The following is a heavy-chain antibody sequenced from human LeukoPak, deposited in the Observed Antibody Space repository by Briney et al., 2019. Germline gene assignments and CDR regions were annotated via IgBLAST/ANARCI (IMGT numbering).Heavy chain of an antibody. D-gene: IGHD2-2*01. V-gene: IGHV4-61*01. CDR2: IYYTGST. CDR1: GGSVSSTTYY. Sequence: SETLSLTCTVSGGSVSSTTYYWSWIRQPPGKGLEWIAFIYYTGSTHYNPSLKSRVTISVDTSKNQFSLKLSAVTAADTAVYYCARHHIQHPHYFDYWGQGTLVTVSS. J-gene: IGHJ4*02. CDR3: ARHHIQHPHYFDY.